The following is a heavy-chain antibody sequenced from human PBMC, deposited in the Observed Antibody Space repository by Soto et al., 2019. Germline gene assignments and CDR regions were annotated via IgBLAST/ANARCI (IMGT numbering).Heavy chain of an antibody. Sequence: LILSCAASGFTFSRYAMRWFRQAPAKGLECLSAISRSGGSTYYADSVEGRFTISRDNSKNTLYLQMNSLRAEDTAVYYCAKIGVPKVQEQLVRLYYYYGMDVWGQGTTVTVSS. J-gene: IGHJ6*01. CDR3: AKIGVPKVQEQLVRLYYYYGMDV. V-gene: IGHV3-23*01. D-gene: IGHD6-13*01. CDR1: GFTFSRYA. CDR2: ISRSGGST.